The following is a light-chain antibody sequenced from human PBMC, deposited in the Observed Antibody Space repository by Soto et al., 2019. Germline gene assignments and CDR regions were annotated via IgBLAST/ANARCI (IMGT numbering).Light chain of an antibody. CDR3: QSYDDSLSAHYV. J-gene: IGLJ1*01. CDR2: GNS. CDR1: SSNIGSTYD. Sequence: QSVLTQPPSMSGVPGQRVTISCTGSSSNIGSTYDVQWYQQLPGTAPKLLIYGNSNRPSGVPDRFSASKSGTSASLAITGLQADDEADYYCQSYDDSLSAHYVFGTGTKVTVL. V-gene: IGLV1-40*01.